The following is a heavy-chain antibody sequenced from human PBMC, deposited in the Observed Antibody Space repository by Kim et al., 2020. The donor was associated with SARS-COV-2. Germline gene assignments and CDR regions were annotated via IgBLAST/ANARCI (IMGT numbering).Heavy chain of an antibody. CDR1: GFTFSSCA. CDR3: ARDPWSRLRGLTYSYYGMDV. CDR2: ISYDGSNK. V-gene: IGHV3-30-3*01. D-gene: IGHD3-10*01. J-gene: IGHJ6*02. Sequence: GGSLRLSCAASGFTFSSCAIHWVRQAPGKGLEWVAVISYDGSNKNYADSVKGRITISRDNSKNTLYLQMNSLRAEDTALYSCARDPWSRLRGLTYSYYGMDVWGQGTTVTVSS.